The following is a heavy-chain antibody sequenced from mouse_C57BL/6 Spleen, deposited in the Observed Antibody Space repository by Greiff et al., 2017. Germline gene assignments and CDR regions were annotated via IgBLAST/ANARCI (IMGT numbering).Heavy chain of an antibody. V-gene: IGHV5-17*01. Sequence: EVKLVESGGGLVKPGGSLKLSCAASGFTFSDYGMHWVRQAPEKGLEWVAYISSGSSTIYYADTVKGRFTISRDNAKNTLFLQMTSLRSEDTAMYYCARGPDYYGSSYWYFDVWGTGTTVTVSS. J-gene: IGHJ1*03. D-gene: IGHD1-1*01. CDR2: ISSGSSTI. CDR1: GFTFSDYG. CDR3: ARGPDYYGSSYWYFDV.